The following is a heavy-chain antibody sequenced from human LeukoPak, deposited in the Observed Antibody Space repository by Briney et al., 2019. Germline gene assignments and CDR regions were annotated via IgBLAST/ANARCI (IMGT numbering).Heavy chain of an antibody. Sequence: GGSLRLSCAASGFTFSSYAMSWVRQAPGKGLEWVSGISGSGSSTYYADSVKGRFTISRDNSKNTLYLQMNSLRAEDTAVYYCAKDGGEYYDILTGYYPRLYYMDVWGKGTTVTISS. V-gene: IGHV3-23*01. CDR2: ISGSGSST. CDR1: GFTFSSYA. D-gene: IGHD3-9*01. J-gene: IGHJ6*03. CDR3: AKDGGEYYDILTGYYPRLYYMDV.